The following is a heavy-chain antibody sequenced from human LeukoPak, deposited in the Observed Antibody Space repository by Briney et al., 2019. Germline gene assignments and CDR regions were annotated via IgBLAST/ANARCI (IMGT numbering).Heavy chain of an antibody. CDR2: MNPNSGDT. Sequence: ASVKVSCKASGYTFTSYGISWVRQAPGQGLEWMGWMNPNSGDTGYAQKFQGRVTMTRDMSTSTVYMELSSLRSEDTAVYYCARPSRKYSSSSDFDYWGQGTLVTVSS. J-gene: IGHJ4*02. CDR3: ARPSRKYSSSSDFDY. D-gene: IGHD6-6*01. CDR1: GYTFTSYG. V-gene: IGHV1-8*02.